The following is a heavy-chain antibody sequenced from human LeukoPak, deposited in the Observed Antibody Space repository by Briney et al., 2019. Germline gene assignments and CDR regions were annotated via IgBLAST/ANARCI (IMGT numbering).Heavy chain of an antibody. V-gene: IGHV4-39*07. J-gene: IGHJ4*02. D-gene: IGHD6-6*01. CDR2: IYYSGST. Sequence: SETLSLTCTVSGGSISSSSYYWGWIRQPPGKGLECIGSIYYSGSTYYNPSLKSRVTISVDTSKNQFSLKLSSVTAADTAVYYCARGSWQLAEEVYWSQGTLVTVSS. CDR1: GGSISSSSYY. CDR3: ARGSWQLAEEVY.